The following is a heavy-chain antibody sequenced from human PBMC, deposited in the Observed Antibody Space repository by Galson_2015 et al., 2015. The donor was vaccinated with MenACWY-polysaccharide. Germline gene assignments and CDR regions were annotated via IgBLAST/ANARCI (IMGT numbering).Heavy chain of an antibody. J-gene: IGHJ5*02. D-gene: IGHD3-3*01. CDR1: GFTFTSYA. V-gene: IGHV3-23*01. CDR2: IRSSGTNT. Sequence: SMRLSCAASGFTFTSYAMSWVRQAPGKGLEWVSAIRSSGTNTYYADSVKGRFTISRDNSKNTLYLQMNSLRAEDTAVYYCARDSTDFWSVAGRFDHWGQGTLSPSPQ. CDR3: ARDSTDFWSVAGRFDH.